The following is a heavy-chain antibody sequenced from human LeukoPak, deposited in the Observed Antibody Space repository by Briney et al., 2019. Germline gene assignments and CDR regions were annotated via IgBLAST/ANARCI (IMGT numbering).Heavy chain of an antibody. V-gene: IGHV3-23*01. CDR3: AKAWALTYLGGVDS. D-gene: IGHD2-21*02. Sequence: GGSLRLSCAASAFTFSSYAMAWVRQAPGKGLEWVSTLSGTGGNTYYADSVRGRFTISRDNSKNTLYLQMNSLRAEDTAVYYCAKAWALTYLGGVDSWGQGALVTVSS. CDR1: AFTFSSYA. J-gene: IGHJ4*02. CDR2: LSGTGGNT.